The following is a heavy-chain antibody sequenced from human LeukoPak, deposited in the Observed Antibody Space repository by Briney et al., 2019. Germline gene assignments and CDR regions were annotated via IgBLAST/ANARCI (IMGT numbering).Heavy chain of an antibody. CDR3: AKVGITIFGVVQHYYYYYMDV. V-gene: IGHV3-66*01. D-gene: IGHD3-3*01. Sequence: PGGSLRLSCAASGFTVSSSYMSWVRQAPGRGLEWVSVIYSGGITYYADSVKGRFTISRDNSKNTLCLQMNSLRAEDTAVYYCAKVGITIFGVVQHYYYYYMDVWGKGTTVTVSS. CDR2: IYSGGIT. J-gene: IGHJ6*03. CDR1: GFTVSSSY.